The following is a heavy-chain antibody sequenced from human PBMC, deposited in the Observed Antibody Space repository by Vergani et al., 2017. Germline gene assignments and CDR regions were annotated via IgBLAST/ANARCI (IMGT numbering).Heavy chain of an antibody. CDR3: AGGSIVVAENTGDVFGI. CDR2: IIPIFGTA. D-gene: IGHD6-19*01. CDR1: GGTFSSYA. Sequence: QVQLVQSGAEVKKPGSSVKVSCKASGGTFSSYAISWVRQAPGQGLEWMGRIIPIFGTANYAQKFQGRVTITADESTSTGYMELSSLRSEDKAVYYCAGGSIVVAENTGDVFGIWGQGTMVTVSS. J-gene: IGHJ3*02. V-gene: IGHV1-69*13.